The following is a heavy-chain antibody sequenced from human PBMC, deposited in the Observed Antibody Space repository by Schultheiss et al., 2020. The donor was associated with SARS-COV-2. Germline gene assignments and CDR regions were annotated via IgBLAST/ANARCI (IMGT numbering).Heavy chain of an antibody. D-gene: IGHD6-19*01. CDR1: GFTFSSYW. Sequence: GGSLRLSCAASGFTFSSYWMSCVRQAPGKGLEWVSYISSSGSTIYYADSVKGRFTISRDNAKNTLYLQMNSLRAEDTAVYYCAKVLSSGWYASAWFDPWGQGTLVTVSS. J-gene: IGHJ5*02. CDR2: ISSSGSTI. CDR3: AKVLSSGWYASAWFDP. V-gene: IGHV3-48*04.